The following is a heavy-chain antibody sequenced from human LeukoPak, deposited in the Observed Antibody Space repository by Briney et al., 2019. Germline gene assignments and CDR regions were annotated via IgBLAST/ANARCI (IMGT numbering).Heavy chain of an antibody. CDR1: GLTFTSSA. D-gene: IGHD1-7*01. V-gene: IGHV1-58*02. J-gene: IGHJ4*02. Sequence: SVKVSCKASGLTFTSSAMQWVRQARGQRLEWIGWIVVGSGNTNYAQKFQERVTITRDISTSTAYMELSSLRSEDTAVYYCAAFPLTGTTYLDYWGQGTLVTVSS. CDR3: AAFPLTGTTYLDY. CDR2: IVVGSGNT.